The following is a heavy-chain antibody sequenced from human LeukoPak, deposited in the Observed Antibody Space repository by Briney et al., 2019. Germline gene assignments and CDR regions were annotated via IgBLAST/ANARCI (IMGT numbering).Heavy chain of an antibody. D-gene: IGHD6-19*01. CDR3: VTRGSSGWSHFFDY. CDR2: ISGSAETT. Sequence: PGGSLRLSCTASGFTFSSYAMSWVRQAPGKGLEWVSAISGSAETTYYADSVQGRFTISRDNSKNTLYLQMSSLRAEDTAVYFCVTRGSSGWSHFFDYWGQGTLVTVSS. CDR1: GFTFSSYA. J-gene: IGHJ4*02. V-gene: IGHV3-23*01.